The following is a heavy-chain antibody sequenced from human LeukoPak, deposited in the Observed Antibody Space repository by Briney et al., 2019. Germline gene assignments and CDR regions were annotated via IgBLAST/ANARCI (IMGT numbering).Heavy chain of an antibody. D-gene: IGHD3-10*01. Sequence: GASVKVSCKASGYTFTSYAMHWARQAPGQRLEWMGWINAGNGNTKYSQKFQGRVTITRDTSASTAYMELSSLRSEDTAVYYCARESSMVRGLNAFDIWGQGTMVTVSS. CDR3: ARESSMVRGLNAFDI. CDR2: INAGNGNT. CDR1: GYTFTSYA. V-gene: IGHV1-3*01. J-gene: IGHJ3*02.